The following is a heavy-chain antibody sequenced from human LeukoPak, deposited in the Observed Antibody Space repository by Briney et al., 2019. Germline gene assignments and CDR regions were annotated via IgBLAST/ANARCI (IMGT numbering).Heavy chain of an antibody. CDR1: GGSISSYY. Sequence: SETLSLTCTVSGGSISSYYWSWIRQPPGKGLEWIGYIYYSGSTNYNPPLKSRVTISVDTSKNQFSLKLSSVTAADTAVYYCARGRRSKSVRITIFGVVMWFDPWGQGTLVTVSS. D-gene: IGHD3-3*01. CDR3: ARGRRSKSVRITIFGVVMWFDP. V-gene: IGHV4-59*12. CDR2: IYYSGST. J-gene: IGHJ5*02.